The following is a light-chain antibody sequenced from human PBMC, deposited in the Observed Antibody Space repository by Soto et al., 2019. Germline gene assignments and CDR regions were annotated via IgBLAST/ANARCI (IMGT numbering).Light chain of an antibody. CDR1: QSVSSSY. J-gene: IGKJ1*01. V-gene: IGKV3-20*01. CDR2: GAS. CDR3: QQYGSSPTWT. Sequence: EIVLTQSPGTLSLSPGERATLSCRASQSVSSSYLAWYQQKAGQAPRLLIYGASTRATGIPDRFSGSGSGTYFTLTISRLEPEDLAVYYCQQYGSSPTWTFGQGTKVEIK.